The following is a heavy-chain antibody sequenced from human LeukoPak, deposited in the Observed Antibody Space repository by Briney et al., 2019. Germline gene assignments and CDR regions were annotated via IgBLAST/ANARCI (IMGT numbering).Heavy chain of an antibody. V-gene: IGHV1-2*02. Sequence: AAVKLSCKASGYTFTGYYIHWKRLPPGQGLEWMGWINPNTGDTNYAQKFQGRVTMTRDTSITTVYMEISRLTSDDTALFYCAVAPGDYWGQGTLVTVSS. CDR3: AVAPGDY. D-gene: IGHD2-21*01. J-gene: IGHJ4*02. CDR2: INPNTGDT. CDR1: GYTFTGYY.